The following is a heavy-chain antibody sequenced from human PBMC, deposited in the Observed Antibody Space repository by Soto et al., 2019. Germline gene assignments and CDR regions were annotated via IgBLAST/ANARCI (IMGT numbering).Heavy chain of an antibody. D-gene: IGHD3-10*01. V-gene: IGHV1-2*02. Sequence: QVQLVQSGAEVKKPGASVKVSCKASGYTFTGYHMHWVRQAPGQGLEWMGWINPNSGGTNYAQKFQGRVTMTRDTSISTAYMEVSRLRSDDTAVYYCARDRGGFTNGWEFFDSWGQGTLVTVSS. CDR1: GYTFTGYH. CDR2: INPNSGGT. J-gene: IGHJ4*02. CDR3: ARDRGGFTNGWEFFDS.